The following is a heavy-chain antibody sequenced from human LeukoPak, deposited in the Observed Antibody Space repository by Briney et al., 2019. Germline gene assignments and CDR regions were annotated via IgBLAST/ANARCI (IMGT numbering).Heavy chain of an antibody. CDR2: INSDGSST. J-gene: IGHJ6*04. V-gene: IGHV3-74*01. CDR3: AELGITMIGGV. CDR1: GFTFSRHW. D-gene: IGHD3-10*02. Sequence: GGSLRLSCAASGFTFSRHWMYWVRQAPGKGLVLVSHINSDGSSTDYADSVKGRFSISRDNLKNTLSLQMNSLRAEDTAVYYCAELGITMIGGVWGKGTTVTISS.